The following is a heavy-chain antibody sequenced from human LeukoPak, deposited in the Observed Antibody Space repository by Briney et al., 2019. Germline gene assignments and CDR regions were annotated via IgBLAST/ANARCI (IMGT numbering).Heavy chain of an antibody. Sequence: SETLSLTGTVSGGSISSYYWSWIPQTPGKGLEWIGYIYYSGSTNYHPSLKSRVTISVDTSKNQFSLKLSSVTAADTAVYYCARGGWFGEFGDAFDIWGQGTMVTVSS. CDR3: ARGGWFGEFGDAFDI. V-gene: IGHV4-59*01. J-gene: IGHJ3*02. CDR1: GGSISSYY. D-gene: IGHD3-10*01. CDR2: IYYSGST.